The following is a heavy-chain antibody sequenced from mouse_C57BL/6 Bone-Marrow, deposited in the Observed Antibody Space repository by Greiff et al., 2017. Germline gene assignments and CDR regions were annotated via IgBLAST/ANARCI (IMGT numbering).Heavy chain of an antibody. CDR1: GYTFTSYW. Sequence: VKLQQSGAELVRPGSSVKLSCKASGYTFTSYWMHWVKQRPIQGLEWIGNTDPSDSETHYNQKFKDKATLTVDKSSSTAYMQLSSLTSEDSAVYYCARDDVVYYAMDYWGQGTSVTVSS. CDR3: ARDDVVYYAMDY. CDR2: TDPSDSET. V-gene: IGHV1-52*01. J-gene: IGHJ4*01. D-gene: IGHD1-1*02.